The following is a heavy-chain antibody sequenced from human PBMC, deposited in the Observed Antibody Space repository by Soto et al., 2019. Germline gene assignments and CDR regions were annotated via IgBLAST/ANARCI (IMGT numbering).Heavy chain of an antibody. CDR2: IFHSGTT. V-gene: IGHV4-38-2*01. CDR1: GYSISSGYY. CDR3: ATPPFYYADSGRMDV. J-gene: IGHJ6*02. Sequence: SETLSLTCAVSGYSISSGYYWGWIRQPPGKGPEWIGSIFHSGTTYYNPSLKSRVTMSVDTSKNQFSLELSSVTAADTAVYYCATPPFYYADSGRMDVWGQGTTVTVSS. D-gene: IGHD3-22*01.